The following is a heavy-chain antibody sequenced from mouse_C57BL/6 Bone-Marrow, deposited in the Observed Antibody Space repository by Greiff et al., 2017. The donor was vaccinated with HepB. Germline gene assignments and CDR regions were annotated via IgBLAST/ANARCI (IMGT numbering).Heavy chain of an antibody. Sequence: DVQLVESGGGLVKPGGSLKLSCAASGFTFSSYAMSWVRQTPEKRLEWVATISDGGSYTYYPDNVKGRFTISRDNAKNNLYLQMSHLKSEDTAMYYCARGIYDGYYCFDYWGQGTTLTVSS. CDR1: GFTFSSYA. J-gene: IGHJ2*01. CDR3: ARGIYDGYYCFDY. D-gene: IGHD2-3*01. CDR2: ISDGGSYT. V-gene: IGHV5-4*01.